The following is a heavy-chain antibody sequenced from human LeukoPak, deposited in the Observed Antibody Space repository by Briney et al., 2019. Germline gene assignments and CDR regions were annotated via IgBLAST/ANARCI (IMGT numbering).Heavy chain of an antibody. CDR1: GFTFRNYV. CDR3: AKDDPGYYYGMDV. Sequence: GSLRLSCAASGFTFRNYVIHWVRQAPGKGLEWVAVTSSDLNVKLYADSVKGRFTISRDNSKNTLYLQMNSLRAEDTAVYYCAKDDPGYYYGMDVWGQGTTVTVSS. J-gene: IGHJ6*02. V-gene: IGHV3-30*18. D-gene: IGHD1-14*01. CDR2: TSSDLNVK.